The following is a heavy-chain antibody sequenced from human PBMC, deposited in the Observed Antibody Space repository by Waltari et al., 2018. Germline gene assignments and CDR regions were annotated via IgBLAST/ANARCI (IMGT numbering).Heavy chain of an antibody. CDR1: GGSSSGYY. Sequence: QVQLQQWGAGLLKPSETLSLTCAVDGGSSSGYYWSWIRQPPGKGLEWIGEINHSGSTNYNPSLKSRVTISVDTSKNQFSLKLSSVTAADTAVYYCARGPAILVVTAVYYFDYWGQGTLVTVSS. V-gene: IGHV4-34*01. CDR3: ARGPAILVVTAVYYFDY. CDR2: INHSGST. D-gene: IGHD2-21*02. J-gene: IGHJ4*02.